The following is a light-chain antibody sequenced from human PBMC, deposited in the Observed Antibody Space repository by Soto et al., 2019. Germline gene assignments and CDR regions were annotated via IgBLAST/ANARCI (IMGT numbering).Light chain of an antibody. J-gene: IGLJ1*01. CDR2: GIF. Sequence: QSVLTQPPSVSGAPGQRVTISCTGGSSNIGAGYDVHWYQQLPGEAPTLLIFGIFNRPSGVSERFSGSRSGASASLAIAGLQAEDEADYFCQSYDNSLSGSEVFGTGTKVTVL. V-gene: IGLV1-40*01. CDR1: SSNIGAGYD. CDR3: QSYDNSLSGSEV.